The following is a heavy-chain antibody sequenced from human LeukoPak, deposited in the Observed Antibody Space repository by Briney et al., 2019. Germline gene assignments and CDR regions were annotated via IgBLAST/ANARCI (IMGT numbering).Heavy chain of an antibody. CDR3: AKGTYYDSSGGFDY. V-gene: IGHV3-30-3*01. CDR1: GFTFSSYA. J-gene: IGHJ4*02. D-gene: IGHD3-22*01. CDR2: ISYDGSNK. Sequence: GGSLRLSCAASGFTFSSYAMHWVRQAPGKGLEWVAVISYDGSNKYYADSVKGRFTISRDNAKNSLYLQMNSLRAEDTALYYCAKGTYYDSSGGFDYWGQGTLVTVSS.